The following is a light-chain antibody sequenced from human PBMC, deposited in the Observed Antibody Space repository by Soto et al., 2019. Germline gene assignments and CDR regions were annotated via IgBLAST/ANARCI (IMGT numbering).Light chain of an antibody. CDR3: LSYTSSSTCV. Sequence: QSVLTQPASVSGSPGQSITISCTGTSSDVGSYNYVSWYQQHPGKAPKLMIYEVSNRPSGVSNRFPGSKSGNTASLTISGLQADDEADYYCLSYTSSSTCVFGTGTKV. CDR1: SSDVGSYNY. CDR2: EVS. J-gene: IGLJ1*01. V-gene: IGLV2-14*01.